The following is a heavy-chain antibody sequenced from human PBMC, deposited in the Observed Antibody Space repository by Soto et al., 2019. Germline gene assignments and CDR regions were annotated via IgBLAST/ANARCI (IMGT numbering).Heavy chain of an antibody. D-gene: IGHD6-13*01. Sequence: QVQLQESGPGLMKPSQTLSLTCAVSGGSVSSYGYTWGWIRQHPGEGLEWIGYISYSGTTDYHPSLKSRLTISLDTSKNHFSLKLTSVTAADTAIYFCARGYHSSTWSVDYFDYWGQGTLITVSS. CDR3: ARGYHSSTWSVDYFDY. J-gene: IGHJ4*02. V-gene: IGHV4-31*11. CDR2: ISYSGTT. CDR1: GGSVSSYGYT.